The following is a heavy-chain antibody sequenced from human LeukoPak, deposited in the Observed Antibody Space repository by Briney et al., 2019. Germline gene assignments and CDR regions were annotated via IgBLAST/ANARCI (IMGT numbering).Heavy chain of an antibody. Sequence: GGSLRLSCAASGFTFSDYSMHWVRQAPGKGLEWVAVISYDGSNKYYADSVKGRFTISRDNSKNTLYLQMNSLRAEDTAVYYCARAGGGRRMIAFDYWGQGTLVTVSS. CDR3: ARAGGGRRMIAFDY. J-gene: IGHJ4*02. V-gene: IGHV3-30*04. CDR1: GFTFSDYS. D-gene: IGHD3-16*01. CDR2: ISYDGSNK.